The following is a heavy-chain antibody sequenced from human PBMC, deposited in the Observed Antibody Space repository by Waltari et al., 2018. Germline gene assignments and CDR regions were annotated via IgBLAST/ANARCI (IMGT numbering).Heavy chain of an antibody. CDR3: ARAPDY. CDR2: ISWNSGSI. CDR1: GFTFDDYA. V-gene: IGHV3-9*01. J-gene: IGHJ4*02. Sequence: EVQLVESGGGLVQPGRSLRLSCAASGFTFDDYAMHWVRQAPGKGLEWVSGISWNSGSIGYADSVKGRFTISRDNAKNSLYLQMNSLRAEDTAVYYCARAPDYWGQGTLVTVSS.